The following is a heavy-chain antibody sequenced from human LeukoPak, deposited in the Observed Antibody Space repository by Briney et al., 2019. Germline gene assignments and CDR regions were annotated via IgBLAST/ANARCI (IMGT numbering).Heavy chain of an antibody. Sequence: PSETLSLTCAVYGGSFSGYYWSWIRQPPGKGLEWIGEVNHSGSTNYNPSLKSRVTISVDTSKNQFSLKLSSVTAADTAVYYCARLGSSWYRQYDYWGQGTLVTVSS. CDR3: ARLGSSWYRQYDY. CDR1: GGSFSGYY. D-gene: IGHD6-13*01. CDR2: VNHSGST. V-gene: IGHV4-34*01. J-gene: IGHJ4*02.